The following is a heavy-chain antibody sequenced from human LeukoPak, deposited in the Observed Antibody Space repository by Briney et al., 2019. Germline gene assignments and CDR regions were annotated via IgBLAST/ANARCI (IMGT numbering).Heavy chain of an antibody. V-gene: IGHV3-23*01. Sequence: GGSLRLSCAASGFTFSSYAMSWVRQAPGKGLEWVSAISGSGGSTYYADSVKGRFTISRDNSKNTLYLQMNSLRAEDTAVYYCAKERQYYDFWGGSHGPNWFDPWGQGTLVTVSS. CDR1: GFTFSSYA. CDR3: AKERQYYDFWGGSHGPNWFDP. CDR2: ISGSGGST. D-gene: IGHD3-3*01. J-gene: IGHJ5*02.